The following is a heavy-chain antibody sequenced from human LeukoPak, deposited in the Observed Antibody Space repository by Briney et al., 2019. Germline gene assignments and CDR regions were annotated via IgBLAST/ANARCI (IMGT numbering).Heavy chain of an antibody. D-gene: IGHD6-13*01. CDR2: INTDGSST. V-gene: IGHV3-74*01. J-gene: IGHJ4*02. CDR3: AKLADSSSWYFDY. Sequence: GGSLRLSCAASGFTFSSYWMHWVRQAPGKGLVCVSRINTDGSSTSYADSVKSRFTISRDNAKNTLYLQMNSLRAEDTAVYYCAKLADSSSWYFDYWGQGTLVTVSS. CDR1: GFTFSSYW.